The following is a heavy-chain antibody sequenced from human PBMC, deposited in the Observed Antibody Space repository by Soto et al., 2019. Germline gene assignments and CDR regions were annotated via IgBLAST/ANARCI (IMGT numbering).Heavy chain of an antibody. CDR1: GFTFSSYD. CDR2: ISTSSRAI. J-gene: IGHJ6*03. CDR3: ARDRGYCNGGSCYYMDV. Sequence: EVQLVESGGGLVQPRGSLRLSCAASGFTFSSYDMNWVRQAPGKGLEWISYISTSSRAIHYADSVKGRFTISRDNVKNSLYLQMNSLRDEDTAVYYCARDRGYCNGGSCYYMDVWGKGTTGTVSS. D-gene: IGHD2-15*01. V-gene: IGHV3-48*02.